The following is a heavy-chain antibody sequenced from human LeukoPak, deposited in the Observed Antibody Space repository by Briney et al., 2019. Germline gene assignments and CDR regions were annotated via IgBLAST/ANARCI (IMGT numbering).Heavy chain of an antibody. Sequence: GGSLRLSCAASGFTVSINYMSWVRQAPGKGLEWVSVIYSGGNTYYADSVKGRFTISRNNSKNTVYLQMNSLRAEDTAVYYCARGETSSYDYWGQGTLVTVSS. V-gene: IGHV3-53*01. D-gene: IGHD2-2*01. CDR3: ARGETSSYDY. CDR2: IYSGGNT. J-gene: IGHJ4*02. CDR1: GFTVSINY.